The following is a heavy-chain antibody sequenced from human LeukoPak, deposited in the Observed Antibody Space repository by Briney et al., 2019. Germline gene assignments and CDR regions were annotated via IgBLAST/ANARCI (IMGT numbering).Heavy chain of an antibody. CDR3: ARDQFYDSSGYFEYYFDY. CDR2: INPSGGST. V-gene: IGHV1-46*01. Sequence: ASVKVSCKASGYTFTSYYMHWVRQAPGQGLEWMGIINPSGGSTSYAQKFQGRVTMTRDTSTSTVYMELSSLRSEDTAVYYCARDQFYDSSGYFEYYFDYWGQETLVTVSS. D-gene: IGHD3-22*01. J-gene: IGHJ4*02. CDR1: GYTFTSYY.